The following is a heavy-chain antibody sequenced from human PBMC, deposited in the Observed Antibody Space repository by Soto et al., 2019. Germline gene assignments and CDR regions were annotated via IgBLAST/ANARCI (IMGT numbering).Heavy chain of an antibody. Sequence: SETLSLTCSVSGGSINSYWWSWIRQPAGKGLEWIGRVYSSGTTDYNPSLNSRATMSVETSKNQFSLKLSSVTAADTAVYYCARDIGSFAYGEGYWGQGIQVTVYS. J-gene: IGHJ4*02. CDR1: GGSINSYW. CDR3: ARDIGSFAYGEGY. CDR2: VYSSGTT. D-gene: IGHD3-10*01. V-gene: IGHV4-4*07.